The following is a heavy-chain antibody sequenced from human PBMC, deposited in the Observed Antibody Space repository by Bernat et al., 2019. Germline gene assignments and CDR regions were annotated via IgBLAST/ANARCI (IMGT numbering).Heavy chain of an antibody. Sequence: QVQLQESGPGLVKPSQTLSLTCTVSGGSISSGGYYWSWIRQHPGKGLEWIGYIYYSGSTYYNPSLKSRVTISVDTSKNQFSLELRSVTAADPAVYYCARVLYGSGSHLWGYGMVVWGQGTTVTVSS. J-gene: IGHJ6*02. CDR2: IYYSGST. D-gene: IGHD3-10*01. CDR1: GGSISSGGYY. CDR3: ARVLYGSGSHLWGYGMVV. V-gene: IGHV4-31*03.